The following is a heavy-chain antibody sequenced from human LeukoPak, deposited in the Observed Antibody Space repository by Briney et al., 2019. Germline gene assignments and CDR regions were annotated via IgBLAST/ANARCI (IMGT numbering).Heavy chain of an antibody. CDR3: ARGEGQYQLLLGY. V-gene: IGHV1-69*13. D-gene: IGHD2-2*01. CDR1: GGTFSSYA. CDR2: IIPIFGTA. Sequence: SVKVSCKASGGTFSSYAISWVRQAPGQGLEWMGGIIPIFGTANYAQKFQGRVTITADESTSTAYMELSSLRSEDTAVHYCARGEGQYQLLLGYWGQGTLVTVSS. J-gene: IGHJ4*02.